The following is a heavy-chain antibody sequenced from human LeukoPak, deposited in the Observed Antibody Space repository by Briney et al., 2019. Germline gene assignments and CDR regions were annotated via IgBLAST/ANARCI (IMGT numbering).Heavy chain of an antibody. CDR2: ISGSGGST. J-gene: IGHJ4*02. Sequence: GGSLRLSCAASGFTVSSNYMSWVRQAPGKGLEWVSAISGSGGSTYYADSVKGRFTISRDNSKNTLYLQMNSLRAEDTAVYYCAKDPYSGYWTSSFDYWGQGTLVTVSS. D-gene: IGHD5-12*01. V-gene: IGHV3-23*01. CDR3: AKDPYSGYWTSSFDY. CDR1: GFTVSSNY.